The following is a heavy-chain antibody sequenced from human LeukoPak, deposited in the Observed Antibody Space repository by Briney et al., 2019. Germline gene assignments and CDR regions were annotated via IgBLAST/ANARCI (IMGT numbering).Heavy chain of an antibody. D-gene: IGHD2-15*01. CDR3: ARGGVHGGIFDP. CDR2: ISSSNGYI. V-gene: IGHV3-21*01. CDR1: GFTFSSYH. J-gene: IGHJ5*02. Sequence: PGGSLRLSCAASGFTFSSYHMIWVRQAPGKGLEWLSSISSSNGYIYYADSLKGRFTISRDNAKNSLYLQMNSLRVEDTAVYYCARGGVHGGIFDPWGQGTLVTVSS.